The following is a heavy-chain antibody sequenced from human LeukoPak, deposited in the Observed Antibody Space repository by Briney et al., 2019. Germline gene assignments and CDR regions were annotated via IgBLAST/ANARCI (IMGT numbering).Heavy chain of an antibody. V-gene: IGHV4-39*07. Sequence: SETLSLTCTVSGGSISSSKYYWGWIRQPPGKGLEWIGRIYTSGSTNYNPSLKSRVTMSVDTSKNQFSLKLSSVTAADTAVYYCARDRYSYGSKGWFDPWGQGTLVTVSS. CDR2: IYTSGST. CDR3: ARDRYSYGSKGWFDP. D-gene: IGHD5-18*01. J-gene: IGHJ5*02. CDR1: GGSISSSKYY.